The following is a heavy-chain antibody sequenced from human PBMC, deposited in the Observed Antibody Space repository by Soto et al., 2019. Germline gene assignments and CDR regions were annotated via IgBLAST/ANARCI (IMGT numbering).Heavy chain of an antibody. CDR2: MSHDGSHK. J-gene: IGHJ6*02. CDR1: GFTFSTYG. Sequence: QVQLVESGGGVVQAGGSLGLSSTASGFTFSTYGMHWVRQAPGKGQEWVAVMSHDGSHKAFLDSVKGRFIISRDNSKNTLYLQMNSLRPDDTAVYYCARLPRSGWDHYYYGMDVWGQGTTVIVSS. V-gene: IGHV3-30*03. D-gene: IGHD6-19*01. CDR3: ARLPRSGWDHYYYGMDV.